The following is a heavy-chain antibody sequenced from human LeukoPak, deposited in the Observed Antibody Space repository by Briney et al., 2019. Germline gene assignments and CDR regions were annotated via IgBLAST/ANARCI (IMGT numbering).Heavy chain of an antibody. CDR1: GFTFTSSA. D-gene: IGHD3-22*01. Sequence: GASVKVSCKASGFTFTSSAMQWVRQARGQRLEWIGWIVVGSGNTNYAQKFQERVTITRDMSTSTAYMELSSLSSEDTAVYYCAAAIPSGDSSGYYFDYWGQGTLVTVSS. CDR3: AAAIPSGDSSGYYFDY. V-gene: IGHV1-58*02. CDR2: IVVGSGNT. J-gene: IGHJ4*02.